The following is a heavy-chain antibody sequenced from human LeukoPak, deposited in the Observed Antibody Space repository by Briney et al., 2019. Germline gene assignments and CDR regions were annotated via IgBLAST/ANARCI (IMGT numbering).Heavy chain of an antibody. CDR2: INWNGGST. CDR1: GFTFSDYY. Sequence: GGSLRLSCAASGFTFSDYYMNWIRQAPGKGLEWVSGINWNGGSTGYADSVKGRFTISRDNAKNSLYLQMNSLRAEDMALYYCAKDSLQGGYFDYWGQGTLVTVSS. CDR3: AKDSLQGGYFDY. D-gene: IGHD3-16*01. V-gene: IGHV3-20*04. J-gene: IGHJ4*02.